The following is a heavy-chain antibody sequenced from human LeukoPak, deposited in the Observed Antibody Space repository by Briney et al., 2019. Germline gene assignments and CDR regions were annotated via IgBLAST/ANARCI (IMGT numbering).Heavy chain of an antibody. V-gene: IGHV1-69*13. D-gene: IGHD3-3*01. J-gene: IGHJ5*02. CDR3: ARTDDFWSDPPNWFDP. Sequence: SVKVSCKASGGTFSSYAISWVRQAPGQGLEWMGGIIPIFGTANYAQKFQGRVTITADESTSTAYMELSSLRSEDTAVYYCARTDDFWSDPPNWFDPWGQGTLVTVSS. CDR1: GGTFSSYA. CDR2: IIPIFGTA.